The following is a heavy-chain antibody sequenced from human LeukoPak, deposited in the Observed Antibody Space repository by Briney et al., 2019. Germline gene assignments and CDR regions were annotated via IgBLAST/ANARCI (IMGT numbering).Heavy chain of an antibody. D-gene: IGHD2-21*01. J-gene: IGHJ4*02. V-gene: IGHV4-4*02. CDR1: GDSMSSGYW. CDR3: ASLYSDFDY. CDR2: IYHSGST. Sequence: PSGTLSLTCAVSGDSMSSGYWWSWVRQPPGKGLEWIGEIYHSGSTNYNPSLKSRVIISVDKSKNQFSLRLSSVTAADTAAYYCASLYSDFDYWGQGTLVTVFS.